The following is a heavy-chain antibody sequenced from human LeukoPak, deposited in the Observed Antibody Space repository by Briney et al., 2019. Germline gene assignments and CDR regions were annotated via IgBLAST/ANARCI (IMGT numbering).Heavy chain of an antibody. D-gene: IGHD1-1*01. Sequence: SVTLSLTCTVSGGSIRSIDYYWGWIRQPPGKGLEWIGTIYYSGTTYYNPSLESRVTISVAPSKKQFSLRLRSVTAADTAVYYCARVPYSWNDVSSGLNWFDPWGQGALVTVSS. CDR3: ARVPYSWNDVSSGLNWFDP. J-gene: IGHJ5*02. CDR2: IYYSGTT. V-gene: IGHV4-39*07. CDR1: GGSIRSIDYY.